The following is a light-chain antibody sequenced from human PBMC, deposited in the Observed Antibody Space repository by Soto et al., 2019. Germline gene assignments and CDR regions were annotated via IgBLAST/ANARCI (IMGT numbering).Light chain of an antibody. CDR3: QQLSRYPLT. J-gene: IGKJ4*01. Sequence: DIQMTQSPSTVSASVVDRVRLTCLASQALSNYLAWYQQKPGKAPDLLIYSASTLQSGVPSRFSGSGSETEFSLTIRALQPEDFATYYCQQLSRYPLTFGGGTKVDIK. V-gene: IGKV1-9*01. CDR1: QALSNY. CDR2: SAS.